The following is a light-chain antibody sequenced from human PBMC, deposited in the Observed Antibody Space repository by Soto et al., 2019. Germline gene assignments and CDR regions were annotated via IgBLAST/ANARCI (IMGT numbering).Light chain of an antibody. CDR3: QQYGSSPQT. J-gene: IGKJ1*01. Sequence: EIVLTQSPGTLSLSPGERATLSCRASQSVSTNYLAWYQRKPGQAPRLLIYGASSRATDIPRRFSGSGSGTDFTLTITRLEPEDFAVYYCQQYGSSPQTFGQGTKVEVK. V-gene: IGKV3-20*01. CDR2: GAS. CDR1: QSVSTNY.